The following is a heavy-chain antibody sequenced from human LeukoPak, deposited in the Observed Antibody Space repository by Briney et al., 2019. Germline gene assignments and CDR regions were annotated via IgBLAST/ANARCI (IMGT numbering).Heavy chain of an antibody. CDR3: ASRSSGYRRPDY. J-gene: IGHJ4*02. D-gene: IGHD3-22*01. V-gene: IGHV4-34*01. CDR1: GFTVGSSY. Sequence: GSLRLSCAASGFTVGSSYMNWIRQAPGKGLEWIGEINHSGSTNYNPSLKSRVTISVDTSKNQFSLKLSSVTAADTAVYYCASRSSGYRRPDYWGQGTLVTVSS. CDR2: INHSGST.